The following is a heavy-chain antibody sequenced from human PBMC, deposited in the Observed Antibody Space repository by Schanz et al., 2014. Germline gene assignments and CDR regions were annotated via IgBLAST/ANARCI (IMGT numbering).Heavy chain of an antibody. V-gene: IGHV3-30*03. CDR1: GFPFSSHG. CDR3: AREAKWGQWYFDL. D-gene: IGHD1-26*01. Sequence: VQLVESGGVVAQPGGSLRLSCAASGFPFSSHGMHWVRQAPAKGLEWVAVVGDTGTTKFYADSVKGRLTVSRDNSENTVYLEFHSLRSEDTALYYCAREAKWGQWYFDLWGRGSLVTVSS. J-gene: IGHJ2*01. CDR2: VGDTGTTK.